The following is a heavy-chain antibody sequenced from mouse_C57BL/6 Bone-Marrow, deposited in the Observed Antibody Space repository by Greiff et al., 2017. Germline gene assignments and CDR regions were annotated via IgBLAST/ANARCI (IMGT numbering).Heavy chain of an antibody. CDR2: IDPSDSET. J-gene: IGHJ4*01. D-gene: IGHD1-1*01. CDR3: ARLGASTGSSYEDAMDY. Sequence: VQLQQPGAELVRPGSSVKLSCKASGYTFTSYWMHWVKQRPIQGLEWIGNIDPSDSETHYNQKFKDKATLTVDKSSSTAYMQLSSLTSEDAAVYYCARLGASTGSSYEDAMDYWGQGTSVTVSS. CDR1: GYTFTSYW. V-gene: IGHV1-52*01.